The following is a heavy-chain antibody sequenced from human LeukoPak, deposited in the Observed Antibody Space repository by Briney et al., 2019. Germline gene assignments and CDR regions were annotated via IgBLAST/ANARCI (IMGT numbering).Heavy chain of an antibody. CDR2: INHSGST. J-gene: IGHJ6*03. V-gene: IGHV4-34*01. CDR1: GGSFSGYY. D-gene: IGHD5-12*01. Sequence: PSETLSLTCAVYGGSFSGYYWSWIRQPPGKGLEWIWEINHSGSTNYNPSLKSRVTISVDTSKNQFSLKLSSVTAADTAVYYCARGSGYGYYYYYYMDVWGKGTTVTVSS. CDR3: ARGSGYGYYYYYYMDV.